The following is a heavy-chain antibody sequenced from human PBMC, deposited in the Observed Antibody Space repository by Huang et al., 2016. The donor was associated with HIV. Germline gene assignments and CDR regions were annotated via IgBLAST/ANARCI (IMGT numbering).Heavy chain of an antibody. CDR1: GYTFNGYW. CDR3: ARQGVGDFVVEPTGLGAFDI. D-gene: IGHD2-2*01. CDR2: IDPGDEEP. Sequence: EVQLVQSGAVVKKPGESLKISCKGSGYTFNGYWIGWVRQMPGKGLEWMGIIDPGDEEPKYSPSFQGQVTISADKSISTAYLQWSGLKASDTAMYYCARQGVGDFVVEPTGLGAFDIWGQGTMVTVSS. V-gene: IGHV5-51*01. J-gene: IGHJ3*02.